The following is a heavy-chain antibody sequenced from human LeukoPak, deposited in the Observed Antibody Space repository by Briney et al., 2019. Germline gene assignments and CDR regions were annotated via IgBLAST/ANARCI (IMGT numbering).Heavy chain of an antibody. CDR1: GGSISSSIYY. CDR3: ARIGRDWNYVAY. Sequence: SETLSLTCTVSGGSISSSIYYWGWIRQPPGKGLEWIGSIYYSGSTYYNPSLKSRVTISVDTSKNQFSLKLSSVTAADTAVYYCARIGRDWNYVAYWGQGTLVTVSS. V-gene: IGHV4-39*01. CDR2: IYYSGST. D-gene: IGHD3/OR15-3a*01. J-gene: IGHJ4*02.